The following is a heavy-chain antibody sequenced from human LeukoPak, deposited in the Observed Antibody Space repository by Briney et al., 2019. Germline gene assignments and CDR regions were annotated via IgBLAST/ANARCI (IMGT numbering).Heavy chain of an antibody. CDR2: IYTSGST. CDR1: GHSISSYY. J-gene: IGHJ6*03. V-gene: IGHV4-4*07. Sequence: SETLSLTCAVSGHSISSYYWSWIRHPAGKGLEWIGRIYTSGSTNYNPSLKSRVTISVDKSKNQFSLKLSSVTAADTAVYYCARDRTTVTTYYSYSYMDVWGKGTTVTVSS. CDR3: ARDRTTVTTYYSYSYMDV. D-gene: IGHD4-17*01.